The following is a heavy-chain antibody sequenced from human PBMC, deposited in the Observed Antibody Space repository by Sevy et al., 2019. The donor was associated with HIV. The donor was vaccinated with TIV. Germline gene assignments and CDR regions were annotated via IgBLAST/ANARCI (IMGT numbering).Heavy chain of an antibody. Sequence: GGSLRLSCAASGFTFMDYWMSWVRQAPGKGLEWVANIKKDGSDEYYVDSVKGRFTISRDNAKKSVYLQMNSLRVDDAAVYFCARGHYGMDVWGQGTTVTVSS. CDR3: ARGHYGMDV. J-gene: IGHJ6*02. V-gene: IGHV3-7*01. CDR2: IKKDGSDE. CDR1: GFTFMDYW.